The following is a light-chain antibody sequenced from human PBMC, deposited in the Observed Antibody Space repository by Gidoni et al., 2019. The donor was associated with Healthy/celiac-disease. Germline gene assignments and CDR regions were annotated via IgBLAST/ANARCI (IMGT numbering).Light chain of an antibody. CDR1: QSVLYSSNNKNH. V-gene: IGKV4-1*01. CDR3: QQYYSTPQA. J-gene: IGKJ2*01. CDR2: WAS. Sequence: DIVMTQSPDFPDTINCKSSQSVLYSSNNKNHLAWYQQKPGQPPKLLIYWASTRESGVPDRFRGSGSGTDFTLTISSLQAEDVAVYYCQQYYSTPQAFGQGTKLEIK.